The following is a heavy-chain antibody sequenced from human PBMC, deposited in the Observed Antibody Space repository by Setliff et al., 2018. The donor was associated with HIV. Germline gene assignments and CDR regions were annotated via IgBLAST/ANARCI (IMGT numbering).Heavy chain of an antibody. CDR1: GYSFSTYA. CDR3: ARDSAIVTTIIDHYYGMDV. V-gene: IGHV1-3*01. J-gene: IGHJ6*02. D-gene: IGHD5-12*01. Sequence: ASVKVSCKSSGYSFSTYAMHWVRQAPGQSLEWMGCINAGNGDTKHSQNFQGRVTTSRDTSASTAYMELSSLRSEDTAVYYCARDSAIVTTIIDHYYGMDVWGQGTTVTVSS. CDR2: INAGNGDT.